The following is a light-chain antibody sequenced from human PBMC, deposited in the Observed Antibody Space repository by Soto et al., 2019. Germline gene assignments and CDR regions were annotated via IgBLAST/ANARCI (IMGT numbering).Light chain of an antibody. CDR3: QQSYSSPPT. V-gene: IGKV1-39*01. J-gene: IGKJ1*01. CDR2: AAS. Sequence: IQMTQSPSTLSASVEDRVIITCRASQSIINHLDWYQQKPGKAPKLLIFAASSLQSGVPSRFSGSRSGPDFTLTISSLQPEDFATYYCQQSYSSPPTFGQGTKVAIK. CDR1: QSIINH.